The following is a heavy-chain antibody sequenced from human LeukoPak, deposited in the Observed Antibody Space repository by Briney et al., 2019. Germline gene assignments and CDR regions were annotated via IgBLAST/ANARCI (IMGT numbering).Heavy chain of an antibody. Sequence: PGGSLRLSCAASGFTFSSYAMHWVRQAPGKGLEYVSAISSNGGSTYYANSVKGRFTISRDNSKNTLYLQMGSLRAEDMAVYYCARAWYYGSGIFDYWGQGTLVTVSS. CDR2: ISSNGGST. CDR3: ARAWYYGSGIFDY. CDR1: GFTFSSYA. J-gene: IGHJ4*02. D-gene: IGHD3-10*01. V-gene: IGHV3-64*01.